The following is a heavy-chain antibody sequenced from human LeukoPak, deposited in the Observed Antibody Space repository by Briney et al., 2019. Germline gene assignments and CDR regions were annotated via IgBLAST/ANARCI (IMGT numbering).Heavy chain of an antibody. J-gene: IGHJ5*01. V-gene: IGHV3-23*01. CDR3: VGDHGAYFYGSWFDS. D-gene: IGHD3-10*01. Sequence: GGSLRLSCAASGFTFSSYAMSWVRQAPGKGLEWVSAISGSGGSTYYADSVKGRFTISRDNSKNTLYLQMNNLRPEDTAVYYCVGDHGAYFYGSWFDSWGQGALVTVSS. CDR2: ISGSGGST. CDR1: GFTFSSYA.